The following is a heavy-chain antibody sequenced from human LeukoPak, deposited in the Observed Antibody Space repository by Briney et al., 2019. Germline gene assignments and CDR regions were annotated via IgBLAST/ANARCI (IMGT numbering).Heavy chain of an antibody. D-gene: IGHD3-10*01. CDR3: ARSIHYGSGSLLDY. Sequence: SETLSLTCTVSGGSISSSSYYWGWIRQPPGKGLEWIGSIYYSGSTYYNPSLKSRVTISVDTSKNQFSLNLTSVTAADTAVYYCARSIHYGSGSLLDYWGQGTLVTVSS. CDR1: GGSISSSSYY. V-gene: IGHV4-39*07. CDR2: IYYSGST. J-gene: IGHJ4*02.